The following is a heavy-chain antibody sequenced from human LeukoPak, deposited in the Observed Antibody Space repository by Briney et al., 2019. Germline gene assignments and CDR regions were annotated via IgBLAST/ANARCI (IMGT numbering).Heavy chain of an antibody. J-gene: IGHJ4*02. CDR2: IYPADSST. CDR1: GYSFTSYW. V-gene: IGHV5-51*01. D-gene: IGHD6-19*01. CDR3: ARRMSYSSGWDY. Sequence: GESLKISCACSGYSFTSYWIGWVRPMPEKGLEWMWIIYPADSSTRYSPSFQGQVTISADKSISTAYLQWSSLKASDTAMYYCARRMSYSSGWDYWGRGTLVTVSS.